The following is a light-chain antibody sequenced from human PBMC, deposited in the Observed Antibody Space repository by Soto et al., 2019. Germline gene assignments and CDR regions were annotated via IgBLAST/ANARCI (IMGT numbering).Light chain of an antibody. J-gene: IGKJ5*01. CDR3: QQSYSSPIA. CDR1: QSISTY. CDR2: GAS. Sequence: IQMTQTPSSLSASVGDRVTITCRASQSISTYVNWYQQKAGKVPRLLIYGASSLQSGVPSRFSGSRSGTDFTLTISSLQPEDYATYYCQQSYSSPIAFGQGTRRQI. V-gene: IGKV1-39*01.